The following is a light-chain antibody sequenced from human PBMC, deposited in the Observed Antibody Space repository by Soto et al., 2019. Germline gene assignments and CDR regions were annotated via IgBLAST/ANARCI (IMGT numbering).Light chain of an antibody. V-gene: IGLV2-23*01. CDR1: SSDIGSYKL. CDR3: CSYAGRTSWV. J-gene: IGLJ3*02. CDR2: DGS. Sequence: QSALNQPASVSGSPGQSITIPCTGTSSDIGSYKLVSWYQQHPGKAPKLMIFDGSERPSGVSDRFSGSKSGTTASLTISGLQPEDEADYYCCSYAGRTSWVFGGGTKLTVL.